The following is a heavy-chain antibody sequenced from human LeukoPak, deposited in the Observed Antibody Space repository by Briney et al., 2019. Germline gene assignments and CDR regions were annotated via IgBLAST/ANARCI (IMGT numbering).Heavy chain of an antibody. CDR3: AKDKGREGDY. V-gene: IGHV3-30*18. D-gene: IGHD1-26*01. CDR2: IETEGSEE. CDR1: GFAFSKYG. Sequence: GGSLRLSCAASGFAFSKYGMRGVRQGQVKWLEWVEVIETEGSEEYYADSVKGRFTISREKSKNTQYLQKNRLRVEDTAVYYCAKDKGREGDYWGQGSLVTVSS. J-gene: IGHJ4*02.